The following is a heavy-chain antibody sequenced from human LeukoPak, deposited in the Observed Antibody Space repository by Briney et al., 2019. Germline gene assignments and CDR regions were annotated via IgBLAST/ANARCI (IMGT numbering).Heavy chain of an antibody. Sequence: GSLRLSCAASGFTFSSYSMNWVRQAPGKGLEWIGSIYYSGSTYYNPSLKSRVTISVDTSKNQFSLKLSSVTAADTAVYYCAKQQYDFWSADREDDAFDIWGQGTMVTVSS. CDR1: GFTFSSYS. J-gene: IGHJ3*02. CDR3: AKQQYDFWSADREDDAFDI. D-gene: IGHD3-3*01. V-gene: IGHV4-38-2*01. CDR2: IYYSGST.